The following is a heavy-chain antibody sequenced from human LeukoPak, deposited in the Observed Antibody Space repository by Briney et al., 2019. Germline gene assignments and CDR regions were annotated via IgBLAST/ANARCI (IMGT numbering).Heavy chain of an antibody. J-gene: IGHJ4*02. CDR1: GFTFSSYW. Sequence: GGSLRLSCAAYGFTFSSYWMNWVRQAPGKGLVWVSRINSDGSSTSYADSVKGRFTISRDNAKNTLYLQMNSLRAEDAAVYYCARDSGYRLDYWSQGTLVTVSS. V-gene: IGHV3-74*01. CDR3: ARDSGYRLDY. D-gene: IGHD3-16*02. CDR2: INSDGSST.